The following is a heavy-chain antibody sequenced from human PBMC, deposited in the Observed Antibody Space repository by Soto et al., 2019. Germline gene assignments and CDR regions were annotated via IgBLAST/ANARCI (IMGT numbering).Heavy chain of an antibody. CDR3: ARADSGLQSPASDYDILTGYYGDAFDI. CDR1: GFTFSSYW. CDR2: IKQDGSVK. Sequence: LRLSCAASGFTFSSYWMSWVRQAPGKGLEWVANIKQDGSVKYYVDSVKGRFTISRDNAKNSLYLQMNSLRAEDTAVYYCARADSGLQSPASDYDILTGYYGDAFDIWGQGTMVT. D-gene: IGHD3-9*01. J-gene: IGHJ3*02. V-gene: IGHV3-7*03.